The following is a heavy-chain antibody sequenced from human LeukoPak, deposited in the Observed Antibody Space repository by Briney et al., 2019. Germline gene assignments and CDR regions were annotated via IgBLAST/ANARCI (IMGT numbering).Heavy chain of an antibody. CDR3: ARESIAALPDY. CDR2: IIPILGIA. Sequence: SVKVSCKASGGTFSSYTISWVRQAPGQGLKWMGRIIPILGIANYAQKFQGRVTITADKSTSTAYMELSSLRSEDTAVYYCARESIAALPDYWGQGTLVTVSS. J-gene: IGHJ4*02. D-gene: IGHD6-6*01. V-gene: IGHV1-69*02. CDR1: GGTFSSYT.